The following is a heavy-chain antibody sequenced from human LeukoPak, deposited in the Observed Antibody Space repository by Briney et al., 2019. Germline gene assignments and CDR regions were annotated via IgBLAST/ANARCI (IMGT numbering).Heavy chain of an antibody. CDR3: VSPRGFSYGYFDY. D-gene: IGHD5-18*01. Sequence: SETLSLTCGVSGGSISGTNGWSWVRQPPGKGLEWIGSIYYSKNTYYNPSLKSRVTISADTSKNQFSLTLGSVSATDTAVYYCVSPRGFSYGYFDYWGQGTLVTVSS. CDR2: IYYSKNT. CDR1: GGSISGTNG. V-gene: IGHV4-4*02. J-gene: IGHJ4*02.